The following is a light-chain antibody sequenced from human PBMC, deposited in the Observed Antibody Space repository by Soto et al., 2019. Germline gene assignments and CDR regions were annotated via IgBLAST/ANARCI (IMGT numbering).Light chain of an antibody. CDR1: QSISSW. V-gene: IGKV1-5*01. J-gene: IGKJ5*01. Sequence: DIQMTQSTSTLPASVGDRVTITCRASQSISSWLAWYQQKPGKAPKLLIYDASSLESGVPSRFSGSGSGTDFTLTISRLEPEDFAVYYCQHFGSSPPITFGQGTRLEI. CDR2: DAS. CDR3: QHFGSSPPIT.